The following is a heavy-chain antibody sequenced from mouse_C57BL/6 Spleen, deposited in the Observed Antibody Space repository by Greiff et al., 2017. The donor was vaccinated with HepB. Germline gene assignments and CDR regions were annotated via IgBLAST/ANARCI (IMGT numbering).Heavy chain of an antibody. CDR2: IDPSDSET. CDR3: ATRRTLGYYFDY. V-gene: IGHV1-52*01. J-gene: IGHJ2*01. Sequence: QVQLQQPGAELVRPGSSVKLSCKASGYTFTSYWMHWVKQRPIQGLEWIGNIDPSDSETHYNQKFKDKATLTVDKSSSTAYMQLSSLTSEDSAVYYWATRRTLGYYFDYWGQGTTLTVSS. D-gene: IGHD3-3*01. CDR1: GYTFTSYW.